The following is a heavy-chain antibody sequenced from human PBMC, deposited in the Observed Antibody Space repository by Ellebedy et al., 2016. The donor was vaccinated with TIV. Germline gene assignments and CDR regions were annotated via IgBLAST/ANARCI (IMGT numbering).Heavy chain of an antibody. D-gene: IGHD5-12*01. Sequence: GSLRLXXAVYGGSLSNYYWSWIRQPPGKGLEWIGEINHSGSTSYNPSLKSRATISVDTSKNQFSLKLSSVTAADTAVYYCARWPPRYWGQGTLVTVSS. CDR2: INHSGST. V-gene: IGHV4-34*01. J-gene: IGHJ4*02. CDR3: ARWPPRY. CDR1: GGSLSNYY.